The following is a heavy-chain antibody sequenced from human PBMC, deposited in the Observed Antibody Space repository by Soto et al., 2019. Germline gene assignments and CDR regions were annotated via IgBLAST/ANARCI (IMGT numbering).Heavy chain of an antibody. CDR1: GFTFRSYG. CDR2: ISYDGSNE. V-gene: IGHV3-30*03. Sequence: QVQLVESGGGVVQPGRSLRLSCAASGFTFRSYGMHWVRQTPGKGLEWVAGISYDGSNEYYADSVKGRFTISRDNSKXXXXXXXXXXXXXXXXXXXXXXXXXRGYGFAFDYWGQGTLVTVSS. J-gene: IGHJ4*02. CDR3: XXXXXRGYGFAFDY. D-gene: IGHD3-22*01.